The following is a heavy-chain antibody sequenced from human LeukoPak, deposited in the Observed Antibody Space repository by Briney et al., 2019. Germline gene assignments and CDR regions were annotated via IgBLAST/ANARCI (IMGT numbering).Heavy chain of an antibody. J-gene: IGHJ4*02. Sequence: GASVTVSCKASGYTFTSYGISWVRQAPGQGLEWMGWISAYNGNTNYAQKLQGRVTMTTDTSTGTAYMELRSLRSDDTAVYYCAVTYYYDSSIRPLDYWGQGTLVTVSS. CDR3: AVTYYYDSSIRPLDY. CDR2: ISAYNGNT. CDR1: GYTFTSYG. V-gene: IGHV1-18*01. D-gene: IGHD3-22*01.